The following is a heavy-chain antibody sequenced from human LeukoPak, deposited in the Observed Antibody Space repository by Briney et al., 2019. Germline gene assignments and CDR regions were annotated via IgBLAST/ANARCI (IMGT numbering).Heavy chain of an antibody. CDR2: IRYDGSNK. CDR3: AKKGYSYGWRDSYYFDY. CDR1: GFTFSSYG. J-gene: IGHJ4*02. Sequence: GGSLRLSCAASGFTFSSYGMHWVRQAPGKGLEWVAFIRYDGSNKYYADSVKGRFTISRDNSKLYLQMNSLRAEDTAVYYCAKKGYSYGWRDSYYFDYWGRGTLVTVSS. V-gene: IGHV3-30*02. D-gene: IGHD6-19*01.